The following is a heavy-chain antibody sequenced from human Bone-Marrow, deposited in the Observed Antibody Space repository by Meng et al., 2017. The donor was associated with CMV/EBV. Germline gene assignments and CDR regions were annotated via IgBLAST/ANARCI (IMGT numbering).Heavy chain of an antibody. CDR3: ARVRHYYGSGTQNWFDP. CDR1: GGSISSYY. J-gene: IGHJ5*02. D-gene: IGHD3-10*01. V-gene: IGHV4-59*01. Sequence: SETLSLTCTVSGGSISSYYWSWIRQPPGKGLECIGYIYYSGSTNYNPSLKSRVTISVDTSKNQFSLKLSSVTAADTAVYYCARVRHYYGSGTQNWFDPWGQGTLVTVSS. CDR2: IYYSGST.